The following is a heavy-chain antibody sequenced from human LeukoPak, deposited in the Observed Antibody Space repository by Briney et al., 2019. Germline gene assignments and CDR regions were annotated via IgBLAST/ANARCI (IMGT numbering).Heavy chain of an antibody. V-gene: IGHV4-61*02. J-gene: IGHJ4*02. CDR3: ARDLGYGEFDY. CDR1: GGSISSGSYY. CDR2: IYTSGST. D-gene: IGHD4-17*01. Sequence: SETLSLTCTVPGGSISSGSYYWSWIRQPAGKGLEWIGRIYTSGSTNYNPSLKSRVTISVDTSKNQFSLKLSSVTAADTAVYYCARDLGYGEFDYWGQGTLVTVSS.